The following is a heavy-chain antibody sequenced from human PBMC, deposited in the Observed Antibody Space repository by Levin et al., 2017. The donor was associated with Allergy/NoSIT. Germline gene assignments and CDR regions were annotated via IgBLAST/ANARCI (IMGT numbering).Heavy chain of an antibody. Sequence: GGSLRLSCAASGFTFSSYAMSWVRQAPGKGLEWVSAISSSGTSTYYADSVKGRFTISRDNSKSTLSLQMNSLRADDTDVYYCAKEGTHYDIVTPYDSWGRGILVTVSS. J-gene: IGHJ4*02. D-gene: IGHD3-9*01. CDR1: GFTFSSYA. CDR3: AKEGTHYDIVTPYDS. CDR2: ISSSGTST. V-gene: IGHV3-23*01.